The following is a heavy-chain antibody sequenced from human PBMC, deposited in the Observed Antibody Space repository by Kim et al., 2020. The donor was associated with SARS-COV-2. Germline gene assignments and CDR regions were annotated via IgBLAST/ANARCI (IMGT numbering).Heavy chain of an antibody. J-gene: IGHJ4*02. D-gene: IGHD5-18*01. CDR2: IHYSGST. V-gene: IGHV4-39*01. CDR1: GASISSSTYY. CDR3: YSYGY. Sequence: SETLSLTCTVSGASISSSTYYWSWIRQPPGKGLEWIGSIHYSGSTYHNPSLKSRVTVSVDTSKNQFSLKLSSVTATDTAVYYFYSYGYWGQGTLVTGPS.